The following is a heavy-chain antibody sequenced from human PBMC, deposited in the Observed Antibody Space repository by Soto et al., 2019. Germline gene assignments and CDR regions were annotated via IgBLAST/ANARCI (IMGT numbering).Heavy chain of an antibody. CDR3: ARLIQGSSWYYDY. CDR2: VHNSGST. Sequence: SETLSLTCTVSGGSISSHYWSWIRQPPGKRLEWIGYVHNSGSTNYNPSLKSRVTTAVDTSKNQFSLRLSSVTAADTAVYYCARLIQGSSWYYDYWGQGTLVTVSS. CDR1: GGSISSHY. V-gene: IGHV4-59*08. D-gene: IGHD6-13*01. J-gene: IGHJ4*02.